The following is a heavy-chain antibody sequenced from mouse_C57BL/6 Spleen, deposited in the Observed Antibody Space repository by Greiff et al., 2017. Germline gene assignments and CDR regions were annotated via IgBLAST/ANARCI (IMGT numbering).Heavy chain of an antibody. CDR1: GFTFSSYA. CDR2: ISSGGGYI. Sequence: EVQLVESGEGLVKPGGSLKLSCAASGFTFSSYAMSWVRQTPEKRLEWVAYISSGGGYIYYADTVKGRFTISRDNARNTLYLQMSSLTSEDTAMYYCTRDPLRDYYRSSEGWYFDVWGTGTTVTVSS. D-gene: IGHD1-1*01. J-gene: IGHJ1*03. CDR3: TRDPLRDYYRSSEGWYFDV. V-gene: IGHV5-9-1*02.